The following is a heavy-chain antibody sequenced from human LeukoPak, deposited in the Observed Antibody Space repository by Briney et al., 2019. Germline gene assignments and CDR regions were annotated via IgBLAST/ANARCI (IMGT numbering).Heavy chain of an antibody. D-gene: IGHD6-13*01. V-gene: IGHV3-30-3*01. CDR3: ARGSNLIAAAGSYDY. CDR1: GFTFSSYA. CDR2: ISYDGSNK. J-gene: IGHJ4*02. Sequence: PGGSLRLSCAASGFTFSSYAMHWVRRAPGKGLEWVAVISYDGSNKYYADSVKGRFTISRDNSKNTLYLQMNSLRAEDTAVYYCARGSNLIAAAGSYDYWGQGTLVTVSS.